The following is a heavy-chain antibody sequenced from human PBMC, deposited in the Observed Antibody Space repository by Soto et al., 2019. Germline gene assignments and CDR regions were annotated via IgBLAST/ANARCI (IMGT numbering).Heavy chain of an antibody. V-gene: IGHV1-8*01. Sequence: VKVSCKASGYTFTSYDINWVRQATGQGLEWMGWMNPNSGNTGYAQKFQGRVTMTRNTSISTAYMELSSLRSEDTAVYYCARGQPKFGADYYDSSGPSMDVWGQGTTVTVSS. CDR2: MNPNSGNT. CDR3: ARGQPKFGADYYDSSGPSMDV. CDR1: GYTFTSYD. D-gene: IGHD3-22*01. J-gene: IGHJ6*02.